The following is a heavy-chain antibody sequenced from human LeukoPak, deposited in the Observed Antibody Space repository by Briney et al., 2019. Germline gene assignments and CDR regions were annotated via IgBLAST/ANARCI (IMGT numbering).Heavy chain of an antibody. CDR1: GGSISSSSYY. Sequence: SGTLSLTCTVSGGSISSSSYYWGWIRQPPGKGLEWIGSIYYSGSTYYNPSLKSRVTISVDTSKNQFSLKLSSVTAADTAVYYCARLTVVPAAISDYWGQGTLVTVSS. D-gene: IGHD2-2*01. V-gene: IGHV4-39*01. J-gene: IGHJ4*02. CDR2: IYYSGST. CDR3: ARLTVVPAAISDY.